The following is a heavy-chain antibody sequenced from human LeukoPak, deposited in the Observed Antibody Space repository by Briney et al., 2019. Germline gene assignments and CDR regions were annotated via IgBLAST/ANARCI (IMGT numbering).Heavy chain of an antibody. V-gene: IGHV1-46*01. D-gene: IGHD6-13*01. CDR3: ASISSSWEDYFDY. J-gene: IGHJ4*02. CDR1: GYTFTSYY. Sequence: GASVKVSCKASGYTFTSYYMHWVRQAPGQGLEWMGIINPSGGSTSYAQKFQGRATMTRDTSTSTVYMELSSLRSEDTAVYYCASISSSWEDYFDYWGQGTLVTVSS. CDR2: INPSGGST.